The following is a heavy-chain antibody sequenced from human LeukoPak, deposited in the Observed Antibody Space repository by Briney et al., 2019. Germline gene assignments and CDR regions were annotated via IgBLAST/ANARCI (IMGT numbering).Heavy chain of an antibody. D-gene: IGHD3-16*01. V-gene: IGHV3-13*01. CDR2: IGTVTDT. CDR3: ARGWGGHGRSWGALDF. J-gene: IGHJ4*02. Sequence: GGSLRLSCAASGFNFKNYDFHWVRQAAGKRLEWVSGIGTVTDTFYLDSVEGRFTISRENAKNSFYLQMNGLRAGATAVYYWARGWGGHGRSWGALDFWGQGILVTVSS. CDR1: GFNFKNYD.